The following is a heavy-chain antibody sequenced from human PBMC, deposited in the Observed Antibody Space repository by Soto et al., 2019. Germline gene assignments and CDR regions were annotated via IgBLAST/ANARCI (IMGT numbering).Heavy chain of an antibody. V-gene: IGHV1-69*13. CDR2: IIPIFGTA. J-gene: IGHJ6*02. Sequence: ASVKVSCKASGGTFSSYAISWVRQAPGQGLEWMGGIIPIFGTANYAQKFQGRVTITADESTSTAYMELSSLRSEDTAVYYCARDRSIVATIYNYYGMDVWGQGTTVTVSS. CDR1: GGTFSSYA. D-gene: IGHD5-12*01. CDR3: ARDRSIVATIYNYYGMDV.